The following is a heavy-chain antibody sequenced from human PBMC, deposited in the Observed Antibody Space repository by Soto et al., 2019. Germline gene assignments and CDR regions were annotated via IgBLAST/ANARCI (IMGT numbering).Heavy chain of an antibody. CDR3: ARLGSTYYDILTGSPTGYYGMDV. J-gene: IGHJ6*02. Sequence: SETLSLICTFSGCSISSYYWSLIRPPPGKGLEWIGYIYYSGSTNYNPSLKSRVTISVDTSKNQFSLKLSSVTAADTAVYHCARLGSTYYDILTGSPTGYYGMDVWGQGTTVTSP. CDR1: GCSISSYY. D-gene: IGHD3-9*01. V-gene: IGHV4-59*08. CDR2: IYYSGST.